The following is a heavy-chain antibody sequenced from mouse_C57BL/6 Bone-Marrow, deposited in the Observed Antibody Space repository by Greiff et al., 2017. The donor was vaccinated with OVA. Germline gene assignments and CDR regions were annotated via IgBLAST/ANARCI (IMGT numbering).Heavy chain of an antibody. Sequence: EVMLVESGGGLVKPGGSLKLSCAASGFTFSSYAMSWVRQTPEKRLEWVATISDGGSYTYYPDNVKGRFTISRDNAKNTLYLQMSHLKSEDTAMYYCARDSLLRVGSPYWGQGTSVTVSS. D-gene: IGHD2-10*01. CDR2: ISDGGSYT. CDR1: GFTFSSYA. V-gene: IGHV5-4*01. CDR3: ARDSLLRVGSPY. J-gene: IGHJ4*01.